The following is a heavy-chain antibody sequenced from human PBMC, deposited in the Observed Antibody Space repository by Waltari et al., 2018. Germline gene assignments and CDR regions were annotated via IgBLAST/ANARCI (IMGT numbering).Heavy chain of an antibody. CDR2: IKGDGSEI. Sequence: EVQVVESGGDLVRPGGSMRLSWLASGFNFGNYWMNWVRQIPGKGLEWVAKIKGDGSEILYADSVKGRFTISRDNARNTLYVEMNNLRVEDTAVYFCATVRYWGQGTLVTVSS. CDR1: GFNFGNYW. CDR3: ATVRY. J-gene: IGHJ4*02. V-gene: IGHV3-7*01.